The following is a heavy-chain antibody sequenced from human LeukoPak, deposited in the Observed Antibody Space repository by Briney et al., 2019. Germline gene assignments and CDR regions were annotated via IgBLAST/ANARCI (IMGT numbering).Heavy chain of an antibody. J-gene: IGHJ4*02. Sequence: GGSLRLSCAASGFTVSSNYMSWVRQAPGKGLEWVSVIYSGGSTYYADSVKGRFTISRDNSKNTLYLQMNSLRAEDTAVYYCARVLSLSRQWLVRGGYFDYWGQGTLVTVSS. D-gene: IGHD6-19*01. CDR1: GFTVSSNY. V-gene: IGHV3-53*01. CDR2: IYSGGST. CDR3: ARVLSLSRQWLVRGGYFDY.